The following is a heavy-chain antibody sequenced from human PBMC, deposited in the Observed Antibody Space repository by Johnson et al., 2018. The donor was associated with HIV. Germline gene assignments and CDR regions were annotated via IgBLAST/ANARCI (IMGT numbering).Heavy chain of an antibody. D-gene: IGHD5-24*01. CDR1: GFTFDDYD. CDR3: AREVRRWLQFDAFDI. V-gene: IGHV3-20*04. CDR2: INWNDGST. J-gene: IGHJ3*02. Sequence: VQLVESGGGVVRPGGSLRLSCGASGFTFDDYDMSWVRQAPGKGLEWVSGINWNDGSTGYAKSVKGRFTISRDNAKNSLYLQMNSLRAEDTAVYYCAREVRRWLQFDAFDIWGQGTMVTVSS.